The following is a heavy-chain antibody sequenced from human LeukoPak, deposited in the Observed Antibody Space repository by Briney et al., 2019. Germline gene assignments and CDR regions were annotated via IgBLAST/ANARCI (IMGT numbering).Heavy chain of an antibody. J-gene: IGHJ4*02. Sequence: GGSLRLSCAASGFTFSSYAMHWVRQAPGKGLEWVAVIPYDGSNKYYADSVKGRFTISRDNSKNTLYLQVNSLRAEDTAIYFCARDPHDFWSGFSYYFDYWGQGTLVTVSS. CDR1: GFTFSSYA. CDR3: ARDPHDFWSGFSYYFDY. CDR2: IPYDGSNK. D-gene: IGHD3-3*01. V-gene: IGHV3-30-3*01.